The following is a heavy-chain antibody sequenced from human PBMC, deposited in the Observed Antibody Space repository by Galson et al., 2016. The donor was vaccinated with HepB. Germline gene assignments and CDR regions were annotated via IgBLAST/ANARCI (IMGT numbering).Heavy chain of an antibody. J-gene: IGHJ4*02. CDR1: GFTFSNYW. Sequence: SLRLSCAASGFTFSNYWMTWVRQAPGKGLEWLANIKQDGGEKYYVDSVKGRFTISRDNAENSLYLQMNSLRAEDTAVYYCARSYGLASYYSVPVYWGQGTLVTVSS. V-gene: IGHV3-7*03. CDR3: ARSYGLASYYSVPVY. CDR2: IKQDGGEK. D-gene: IGHD3-10*01.